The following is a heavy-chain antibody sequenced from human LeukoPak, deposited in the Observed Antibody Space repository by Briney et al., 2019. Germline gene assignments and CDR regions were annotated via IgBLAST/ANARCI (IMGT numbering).Heavy chain of an antibody. V-gene: IGHV3-30-3*01. CDR2: ISYDGSNK. CDR3: AKVGVVVPAAPPQSFDY. D-gene: IGHD2-2*01. Sequence: PGGSLRLSCAASGFTFSSYAMHWVRQAPGKGLEWVAVISYDGSNKYYADSVKGRFTISRDNSKNTLYLQMNSLRAEDTAVYYCAKVGVVVPAAPPQSFDYWGQGTLVTVSS. J-gene: IGHJ4*02. CDR1: GFTFSSYA.